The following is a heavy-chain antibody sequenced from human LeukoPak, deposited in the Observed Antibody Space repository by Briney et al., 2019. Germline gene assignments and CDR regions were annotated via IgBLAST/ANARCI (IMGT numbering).Heavy chain of an antibody. V-gene: IGHV1-18*01. CDR3: ARVKGGYSSGWYWFDP. CDR1: GYTFTSYG. J-gene: IGHJ5*02. Sequence: ASVKVSXKASGYTFTSYGISWVRQAPGQGLEWMGWISAYNGNTNYAQKLQGRVTMTTDTSTSTAYMELRSLRSDDTAVYYCARVKGGYSSGWYWFDPWGQGTLVTVSS. D-gene: IGHD6-19*01. CDR2: ISAYNGNT.